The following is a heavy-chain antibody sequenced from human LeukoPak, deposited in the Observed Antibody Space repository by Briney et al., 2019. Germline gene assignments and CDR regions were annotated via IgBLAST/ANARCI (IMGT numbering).Heavy chain of an antibody. D-gene: IGHD1-26*01. J-gene: IGHJ4*02. CDR1: GFTSSSYS. CDR2: ISSSSTI. V-gene: IGHV3-48*02. Sequence: TGGSLRLSCAASGFTSSSYSMNWVRQAPGKGLEWVSYISSSSTIYYADSVKGRFTISRDNAKNSLYLQMNSLRDEDTAVYYCARGSGSYYDYWGQGTLVTVSS. CDR3: ARGSGSYYDY.